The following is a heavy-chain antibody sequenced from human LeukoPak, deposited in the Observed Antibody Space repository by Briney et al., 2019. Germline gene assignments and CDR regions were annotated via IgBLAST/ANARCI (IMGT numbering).Heavy chain of an antibody. CDR3: ARHREVPAANGVFDS. CDR2: IYYIGTT. CDR1: GGSISGYY. J-gene: IGHJ4*02. V-gene: IGHV4-59*08. D-gene: IGHD2-2*01. Sequence: KASETLSLTCTVSGGSISGYYWSWIRQPPGKGLEWLGCIYYIGTTNYNPSLQSRGLISVDSSKNQFSLKLSSVTAADTAVYFCARHREVPAANGVFDSWGQGTLVTVSS.